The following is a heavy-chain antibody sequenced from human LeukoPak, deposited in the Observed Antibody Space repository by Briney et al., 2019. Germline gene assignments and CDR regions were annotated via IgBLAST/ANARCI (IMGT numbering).Heavy chain of an antibody. J-gene: IGHJ6*03. Sequence: SETLSLTCTVSGYSISSGYYWGWIRQPPGKGLEWIGSIYHSGSTYYNPSLKSRVTMSVDTSKNQFSLKLSSVTAADTAVYYCARHSYYYYYMDVWGKGTTVTISS. CDR3: ARHSYYYYYMDV. CDR1: GYSISSGYY. CDR2: IYHSGST. V-gene: IGHV4-38-2*02.